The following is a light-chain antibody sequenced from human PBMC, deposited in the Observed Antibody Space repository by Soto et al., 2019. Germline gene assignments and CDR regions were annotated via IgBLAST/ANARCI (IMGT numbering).Light chain of an antibody. CDR2: WAS. J-gene: IGKJ4*01. CDR3: QQYYSAFPT. V-gene: IGKV4-1*01. CDR1: QSVLYSSNNKNY. Sequence: DIVMTQSPDSLAVSLGERATINCKSSQSVLYSSNNKNYLAWYQHKPGQPPKLLIYWASTRESGVPDRFSGSGSGAHFTLTISSLQAEDVAVYYCQQYYSAFPTFGGGTKVEIK.